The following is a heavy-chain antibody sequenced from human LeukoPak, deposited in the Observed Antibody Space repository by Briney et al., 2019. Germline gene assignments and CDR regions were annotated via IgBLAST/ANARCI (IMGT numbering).Heavy chain of an antibody. CDR2: MNHSGSA. V-gene: IGHV4-34*01. J-gene: IGHJ4*02. CDR3: ARQNYYDSSGYFY. CDR1: GGSISSYY. Sequence: SETLSLTCTVSGGSISSYYWSWIRQPPGKGLEWIGEMNHSGSANYNPSLKSRVTISVDTSKNQCSLRLSSVTAADTAVYYCARQNYYDSSGYFYWGQGTLVTVSS. D-gene: IGHD3-22*01.